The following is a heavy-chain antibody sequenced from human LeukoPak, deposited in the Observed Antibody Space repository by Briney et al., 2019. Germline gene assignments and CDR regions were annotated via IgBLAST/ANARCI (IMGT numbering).Heavy chain of an antibody. Sequence: SVKVSCKASGGTFSRYSISWVRQAPGQGLEWMGGIIPIFGTANYAQKFQGRVTITADESTSTAYMELSSLRSEDTAVYYCARDSNPQGSSVMGGYNLWGQGALVTVSS. CDR3: ARDSNPQGSSVMGGYNL. J-gene: IGHJ5*02. CDR2: IIPIFGTA. V-gene: IGHV1-69*01. D-gene: IGHD5-12*01. CDR1: GGTFSRYS.